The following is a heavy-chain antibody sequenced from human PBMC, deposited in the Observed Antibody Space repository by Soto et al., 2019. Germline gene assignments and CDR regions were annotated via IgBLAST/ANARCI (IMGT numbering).Heavy chain of an antibody. V-gene: IGHV3-30*18. CDR2: ISDDGDKR. D-gene: IGHD1-26*01. J-gene: IGHJ4*02. CDR1: GFTFNIYG. Sequence: GGSLRLSCAASGFTFNIYGMHWVRQPPGKGLEWVALISDDGDKRYYADSVRGRLIISRDNSKDTLYLQMNSLGPDDTAVYFCAKARVRIVGANSFDYWGQGTPVTVSS. CDR3: AKARVRIVGANSFDY.